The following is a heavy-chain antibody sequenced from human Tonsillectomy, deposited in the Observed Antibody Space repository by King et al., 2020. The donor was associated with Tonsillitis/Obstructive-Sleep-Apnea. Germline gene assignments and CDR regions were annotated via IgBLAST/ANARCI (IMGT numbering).Heavy chain of an antibody. J-gene: IGHJ6*03. CDR3: AGTTPPYYYYYMDV. D-gene: IGHD1-1*01. Sequence: QLQESGPGLVKPSQTLSLTCTVSNGSISSAGYYWSWIRQHPGKGLEWIGYISYSGNAYYNPSLKSRVIISVNTSKNQFSLNLSSVTAAATAVYYCAGTTPPYYYYYMDVWGTGTTVAVSS. CDR2: ISYSGNA. CDR1: NGSISSAGYY. V-gene: IGHV4-31*03.